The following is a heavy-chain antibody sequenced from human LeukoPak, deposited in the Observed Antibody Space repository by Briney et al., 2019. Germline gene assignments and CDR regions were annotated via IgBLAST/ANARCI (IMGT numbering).Heavy chain of an antibody. CDR3: ARDSAASGGVDY. J-gene: IGHJ4*02. D-gene: IGHD2-2*01. CDR1: GFTFSGYG. CDR2: IWYDGSNK. V-gene: IGHV3-33*01. Sequence: GGSLRLSCAASGFTFSGYGMHWVRQAPGKGLEWVAVIWYDGSNKYYADSVKGRFTISRDNSKNTLYLQMNSLRAEDTAVYYCARDSAASGGVDYWGQGTLVTVSS.